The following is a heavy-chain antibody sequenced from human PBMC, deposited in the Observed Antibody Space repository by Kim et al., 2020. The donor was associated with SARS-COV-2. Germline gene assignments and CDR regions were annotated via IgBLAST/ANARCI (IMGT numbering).Heavy chain of an antibody. CDR3: ARVLRVCTNGVCYTHYYYGLDV. CDR1: GGSISRYY. D-gene: IGHD2-8*01. CDR2: IYHSGNT. V-gene: IGHV4-59*01. Sequence: SETLSLTCTVSGGSISRYYWSWIRQPPGKGLEWIGYIYHSGNTNYNPSLKSRVTISADTSKNNFSLNLSSVTAADTAVYYCARVLRVCTNGVCYTHYYYGLDVWGQGTTVTVSS. J-gene: IGHJ6*02.